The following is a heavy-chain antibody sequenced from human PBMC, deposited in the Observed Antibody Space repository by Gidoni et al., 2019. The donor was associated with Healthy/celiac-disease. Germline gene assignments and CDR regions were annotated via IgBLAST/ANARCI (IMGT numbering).Heavy chain of an antibody. CDR1: GFTFSSYA. D-gene: IGHD3-22*01. Sequence: EVQLLESGGGLVQPGGSLRLSCAASGFTFSSYAMSWVRQAPGKGLEWVSAISGSGGSTYYADSVKGRFTSSRDNSKNTLYLQMNSLRAEDTAVYYCAKGAPITMIVVVIKDVDYWGQGTLVTVSS. J-gene: IGHJ4*02. V-gene: IGHV3-23*01. CDR2: ISGSGGST. CDR3: AKGAPITMIVVVIKDVDY.